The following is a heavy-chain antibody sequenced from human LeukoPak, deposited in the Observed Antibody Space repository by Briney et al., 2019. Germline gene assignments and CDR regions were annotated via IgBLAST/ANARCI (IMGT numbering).Heavy chain of an antibody. CDR2: IYYSGTT. D-gene: IGHD2-8*01. V-gene: IGHV4-59*08. J-gene: IGHJ3*02. CDR1: GGSISSYY. Sequence: SEPLSLPCTVSGGSISSYYWSWIRQPPGKGLEWIGDIYYSGTTNYNPSLKSRVTISVDTSRNQFSLKLSSVTAADTAVYYCARIMGRDAFDIWGQGTMVTVSS. CDR3: ARIMGRDAFDI.